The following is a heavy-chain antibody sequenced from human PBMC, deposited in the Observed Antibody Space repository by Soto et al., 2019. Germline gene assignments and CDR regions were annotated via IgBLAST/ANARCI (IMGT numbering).Heavy chain of an antibody. CDR3: ARSVAVPGAHIDY. V-gene: IGHV4-59*01. Sequence: KPSETLSLTCSVSGGSISGSFWSWIRQSPAKGLEWLGYVYYTGSTNYSPSLRSRVSISVDTSKNEFSLRLSSVTAADTAVYFCARSVAVPGAHIDYWGQGTQVTVSS. CDR1: GGSISGSF. J-gene: IGHJ4*02. CDR2: VYYTGST. D-gene: IGHD6-19*01.